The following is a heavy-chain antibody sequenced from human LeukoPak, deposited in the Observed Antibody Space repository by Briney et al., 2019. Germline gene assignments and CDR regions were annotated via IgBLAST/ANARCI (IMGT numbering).Heavy chain of an antibody. CDR1: GFTFSSYW. Sequence: GGSLRLSCAASGFTFSSYWMHWVRQAPGKGRVWVSRIDSDGSSTIYADSVKGRSTVSRDNAKNTLNLQMNSLRAEDTALYYCARSGAPTPDYWGQGTLVIVSS. J-gene: IGHJ4*02. CDR2: IDSDGSST. D-gene: IGHD2-15*01. V-gene: IGHV3-74*01. CDR3: ARSGAPTPDY.